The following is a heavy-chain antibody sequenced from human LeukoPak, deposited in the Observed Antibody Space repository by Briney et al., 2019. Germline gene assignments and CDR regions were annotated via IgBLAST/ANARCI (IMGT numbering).Heavy chain of an antibody. V-gene: IGHV4-34*01. J-gene: IGHJ4*02. CDR2: INHSGST. D-gene: IGHD3-3*01. CDR1: GGSFSGYY. CDR3: ARGNDFWSGYRDFDY. Sequence: SETLSLTCAVYGGSFSGYYWSWIRQPPGKGLEWIGEINHSGSTNYNPSLKSRVTISVDTSKNRFSLKLSSVTAADTAVYYCARGNDFWSGYRDFDYWGQGTLVTVSS.